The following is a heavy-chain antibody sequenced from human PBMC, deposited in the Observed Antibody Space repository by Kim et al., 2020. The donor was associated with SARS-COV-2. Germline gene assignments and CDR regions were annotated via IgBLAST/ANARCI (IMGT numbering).Heavy chain of an antibody. CDR2: INSDGTGT. D-gene: IGHD3-16*01. Sequence: GGSLRLSCAVSGFVLAPYSMHWVRQAPGKRPVWVSRINSDGTGTMYADSVKGRFTISRDNGGNSLYLEMRSLTVDDTGVYFCARDYVWGTIDVWVQGTA. V-gene: IGHV3-74*03. CDR3: ARDYVWGTIDV. CDR1: GFVLAPYS. J-gene: IGHJ6*02.